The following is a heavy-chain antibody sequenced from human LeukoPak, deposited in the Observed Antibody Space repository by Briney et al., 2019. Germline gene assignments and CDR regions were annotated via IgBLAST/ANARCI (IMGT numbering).Heavy chain of an antibody. Sequence: GGSLRLSCAASGFTFSIYGMRWVRQAPGKGLEWVAVISTDVSDTNYADSVKGRFTISRDTSNNTVYLQMSSLRPEDTAVYFCAKYLSLGSGIYPDSWGQGTLVRVSS. CDR3: AKYLSLGSGIYPDS. D-gene: IGHD3-10*01. J-gene: IGHJ4*02. V-gene: IGHV3-30*18. CDR1: GFTFSIYG. CDR2: ISTDVSDT.